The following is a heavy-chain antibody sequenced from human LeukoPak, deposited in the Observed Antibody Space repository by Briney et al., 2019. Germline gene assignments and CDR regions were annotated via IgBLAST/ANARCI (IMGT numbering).Heavy chain of an antibody. CDR3: AKDQCSGGSCYSGDY. CDR1: GFTFSSYG. D-gene: IGHD2-15*01. Sequence: GGSLRLSCAASGFTFSSYGMHWVRQAPGKGLEWVAVISYDGSNRYYADSVKGRFTISRDNSKNTLYLQMNSLRAEDTAVYYCAKDQCSGGSCYSGDYWGQGTLVTVSS. V-gene: IGHV3-30*18. J-gene: IGHJ4*02. CDR2: ISYDGSNR.